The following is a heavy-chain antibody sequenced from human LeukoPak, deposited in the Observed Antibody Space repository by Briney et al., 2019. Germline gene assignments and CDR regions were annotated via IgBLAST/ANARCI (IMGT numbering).Heavy chain of an antibody. D-gene: IGHD3-9*01. CDR3: ARRPYYDILTGYLVRGYYFDY. J-gene: IGHJ4*02. Sequence: PGESLKISCKGSGYSLTSYWIGWVRQMPGKGLESMGIIYPGDSDTRYSPSFQGQVTISADKSISTAYLQWSSLKASDTAMYYCARRPYYDILTGYLVRGYYFDYWGQGTLVTVSS. V-gene: IGHV5-51*01. CDR2: IYPGDSDT. CDR1: GYSLTSYW.